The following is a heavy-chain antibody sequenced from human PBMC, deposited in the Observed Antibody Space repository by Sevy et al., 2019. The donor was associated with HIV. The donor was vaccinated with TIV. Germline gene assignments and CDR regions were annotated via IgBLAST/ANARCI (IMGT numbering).Heavy chain of an antibody. Sequence: ASVKVSCKASGYTFTGYHMHWVRQAPGQGLEWMGRINPNSGGTNFAQKFQGRVTLTRDTSISTAYMELSSLRSDDTALYFWARGLGYSEADRPDFWGQGTLVTVSS. CDR1: GYTFTGYH. CDR3: ARGLGYSEADRPDF. CDR2: INPNSGGT. J-gene: IGHJ4*02. V-gene: IGHV1-2*06. D-gene: IGHD5-18*01.